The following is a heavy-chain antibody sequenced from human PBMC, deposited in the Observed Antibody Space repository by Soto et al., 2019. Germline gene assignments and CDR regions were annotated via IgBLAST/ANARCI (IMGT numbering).Heavy chain of an antibody. V-gene: IGHV4-59*08. Sequence: SETLSLTCTVSGGSISSYYWSWIRQPPGKGLEWIGYIYYSGSTNYNPSLKSRVTISVDTSKNQFSLKLSSVTAADTAVYYCARQLTPRLYFDYWGQRTLVTVSS. J-gene: IGHJ4*02. CDR2: IYYSGST. CDR3: ARQLTPRLYFDY. D-gene: IGHD2-21*02. CDR1: GGSISSYY.